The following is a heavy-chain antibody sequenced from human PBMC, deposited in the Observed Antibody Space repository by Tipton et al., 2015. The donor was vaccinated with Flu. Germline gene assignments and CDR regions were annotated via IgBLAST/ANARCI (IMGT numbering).Heavy chain of an antibody. J-gene: IGHJ4*02. CDR1: GYTFTSYY. V-gene: IGHV1-46*01. CDR3: ARDGAVAGHFDY. D-gene: IGHD6-19*01. Sequence: QLVQSGAEVKKPGASVKVSCKASGYTFTSYYMHWVRQAPGQGLEWMGIINPSGGSTSYAQKFHGRVTMTRDTSTSTVYMELSSLRSEDTAVYYCARDGAVAGHFDYWGQGTLVTVSS. CDR2: INPSGGST.